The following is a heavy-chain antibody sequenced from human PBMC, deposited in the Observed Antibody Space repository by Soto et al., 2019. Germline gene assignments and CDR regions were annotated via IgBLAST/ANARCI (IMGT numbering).Heavy chain of an antibody. D-gene: IGHD1-26*01. CDR3: ARSSGGNFGIIIEGTNWFAP. J-gene: IGHJ5*02. Sequence: GAPVKGSCKAPRDTFTSYYINWGRQGPRQRVEWLGVINPHGGSTAYAQKFKGRVTLTRDTSASTVYMEVSSLTSEDTAMYYCARSSGGNFGIIIEGTNWFAPWGQGTLVTVSS. CDR2: INPHGGST. CDR1: RDTFTSYY. V-gene: IGHV1-46*01.